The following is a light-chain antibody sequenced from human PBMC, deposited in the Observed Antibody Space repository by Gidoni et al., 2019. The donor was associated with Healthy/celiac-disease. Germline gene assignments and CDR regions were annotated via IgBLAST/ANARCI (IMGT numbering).Light chain of an antibody. V-gene: IGLV3-27*01. CDR3: YSAADNFVV. CDR1: VLAKTY. J-gene: IGLJ2*01. CDR2: KDS. Sequence: SYELTQPSSVSVSPGQTARITCAGDVLAKTYARWFQQKPGQAPVLVIYKDSERPSGIPDRFSGSSSGTTVTLTISGAQVEDEADYYCYSAADNFVVCGGGTKLTVL.